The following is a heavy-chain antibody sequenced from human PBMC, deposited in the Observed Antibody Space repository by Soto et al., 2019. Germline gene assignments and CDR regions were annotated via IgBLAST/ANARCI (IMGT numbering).Heavy chain of an antibody. J-gene: IGHJ4*02. CDR3: AKDMRSGAVAGTWAYYFDY. CDR2: ISWNSGSI. V-gene: IGHV3-9*01. CDR1: GFTFDDYA. D-gene: IGHD6-19*01. Sequence: EVQLVESGGGLVQPGRSLRLSCAASGFTFDDYAMHWVRQAPGKGLEWVSGISWNSGSIGYADSVKGRFTISRDNAKNSLYLQMNSLRAEDTALYYCAKDMRSGAVAGTWAYYFDYWGQGTLVTVSS.